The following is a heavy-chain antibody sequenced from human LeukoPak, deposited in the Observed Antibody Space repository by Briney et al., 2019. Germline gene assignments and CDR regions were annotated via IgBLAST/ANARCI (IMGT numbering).Heavy chain of an antibody. Sequence: PGGPLRLSCAASGFTFSSYWMTWVRQAPGKGLEGVANIKQDGSEKYYVGSVEGRFTISRDNAKNSLYLQMNSLRAEDTAVYYCAKGWWYWREWGQGTPVTVSS. CDR2: IKQDGSEK. D-gene: IGHD2-15*01. V-gene: IGHV3-7*01. CDR1: GFTFSSYW. CDR3: AKGWWYWRE. J-gene: IGHJ4*02.